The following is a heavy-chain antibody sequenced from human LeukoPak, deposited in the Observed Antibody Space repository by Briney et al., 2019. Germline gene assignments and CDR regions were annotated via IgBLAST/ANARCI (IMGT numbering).Heavy chain of an antibody. V-gene: IGHV4-34*01. J-gene: IGHJ4*02. CDR1: GGSFRAYF. D-gene: IGHD3-10*01. Sequence: SETLSLTCAVHGGSFRAYFWSWIRQSPGKGLEWIGEINHSGDTNYNPSLKNRVTISSDTSKDQFSLKLSSVTAADTAIYYCAREANSYDSGTYAWFDYWGQGTLSPSPQ. CDR3: AREANSYDSGTYAWFDY. CDR2: INHSGDT.